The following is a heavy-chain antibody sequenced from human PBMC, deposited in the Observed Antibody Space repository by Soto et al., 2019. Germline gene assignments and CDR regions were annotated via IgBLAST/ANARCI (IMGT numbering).Heavy chain of an antibody. CDR3: ERGSEADTVGRALGY. V-gene: IGHV4-39*02. J-gene: IGHJ4*02. Sequence: QLQLQESGPGLVKPSETLSLTCTVSGGSISSSSYYWGWIRQPPGKGLEWIGSIYYRGSTYYNPYPKSRVTITVDTSTNHSSQKVSSVTAADTAVYYCERGSEADTVGRALGYWGQGTLVTVSS. CDR2: IYYRGST. CDR1: GGSISSSSYY. D-gene: IGHD5-12*01.